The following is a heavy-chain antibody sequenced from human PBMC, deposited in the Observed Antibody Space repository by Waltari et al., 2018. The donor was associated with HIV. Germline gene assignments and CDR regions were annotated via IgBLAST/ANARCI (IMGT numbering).Heavy chain of an antibody. V-gene: IGHV4-4*07. D-gene: IGHD2-2*01. CDR2: IYTSGST. Sequence: QVQLQESGPGLVKPSETLSLTCTVSGGSISSYYWSWIRQAAGKGLEWIGRIYTSGSTNYNPSLKSRVTMSVDTSKNQFSLKLSSVTAADTAVYYCARAGLVPAAINWFDPWGQGTLVTVSS. J-gene: IGHJ5*02. CDR1: GGSISSYY. CDR3: ARAGLVPAAINWFDP.